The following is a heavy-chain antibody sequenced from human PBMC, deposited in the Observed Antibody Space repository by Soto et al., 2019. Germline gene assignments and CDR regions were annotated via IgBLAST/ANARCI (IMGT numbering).Heavy chain of an antibody. J-gene: IGHJ4*02. CDR2: IRSKANNYAT. D-gene: IGHD4-17*01. CDR3: TRGYGDYVRDY. Sequence: EVQLVESGGGLVQPGESLKLSCAVSGFTFSGSAMHWVRQASGKGLEWVGRIRSKANNYATAYAASVKGRFTISRDDSKNTAYLQMNSLKSVETAVYYCTRGYGDYVRDYWGQGTLVTVSS. CDR1: GFTFSGSA. V-gene: IGHV3-73*01.